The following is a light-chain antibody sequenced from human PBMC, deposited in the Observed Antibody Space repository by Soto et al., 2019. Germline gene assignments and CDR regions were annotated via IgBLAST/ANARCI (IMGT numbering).Light chain of an antibody. CDR1: SSNVGDYNF. Sequence: QSALTQPPSVSGSPGQSVTISCTGTSSNVGDYNFVSWYQQHPGKAPKLIIYDVKKRPSWVPDRFSGSKSGNTASLTISGLQSEDESDYYCCSYAGNVRKVFGTGTKLTVL. V-gene: IGLV2-11*01. CDR3: CSYAGNVRKV. CDR2: DVK. J-gene: IGLJ1*01.